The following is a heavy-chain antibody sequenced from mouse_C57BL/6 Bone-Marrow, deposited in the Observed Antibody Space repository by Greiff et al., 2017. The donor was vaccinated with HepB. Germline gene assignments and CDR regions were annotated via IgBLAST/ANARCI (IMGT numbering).Heavy chain of an antibody. CDR2: IWWDDDK. Sequence: QVTLKESGPGILQPSQTLSLTCSFSGFSLSTFGMGVGWIRQPPGKGLEWLVHIWWDDDKYYNPALKSRLTISKDTSKNQVFLMIANVYTADTATYYCARIADYYGSPLFAYWGQGTLVTVSA. CDR1: GFSLSTFGMG. D-gene: IGHD1-1*01. J-gene: IGHJ3*01. CDR3: ARIADYYGSPLFAY. V-gene: IGHV8-8*01.